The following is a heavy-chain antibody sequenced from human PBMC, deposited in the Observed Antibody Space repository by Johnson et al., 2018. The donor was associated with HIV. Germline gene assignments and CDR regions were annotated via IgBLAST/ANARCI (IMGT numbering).Heavy chain of an antibody. CDR3: ARESGHFGVSAFDM. J-gene: IGHJ3*02. D-gene: IGHD3-10*01. CDR1: GFIFSSYA. Sequence: VQLVESGGGLVQPGRSLKLSCAASGFIFSSYAMHWVRQAPGKGLQYVSAISSNGGSTYYANSVKGRFTISRDNSRNTLYLQMSSLRVEDTAVYYCARESGHFGVSAFDMWGQGTMVTVSS. CDR2: ISSNGGST. V-gene: IGHV3-64*01.